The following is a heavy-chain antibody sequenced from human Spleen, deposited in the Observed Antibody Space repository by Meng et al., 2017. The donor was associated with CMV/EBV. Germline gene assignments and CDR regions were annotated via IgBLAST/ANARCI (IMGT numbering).Heavy chain of an antibody. V-gene: IGHV3-53*01. J-gene: IGHJ1*01. CDR3: ARDESPIGATGPRRYFHY. D-gene: IGHD6-13*01. Sequence: GGSLRLSCAASGFIVSSKYMSWVRQAPGKGLEWVSVLYAGGATYYADSVKGRFTISRDDAKKSLYLQMNSLRDEDTALYFCARDESPIGATGPRRYFHYWGQGTLVTVSS. CDR1: GFIVSSKY. CDR2: LYAGGAT.